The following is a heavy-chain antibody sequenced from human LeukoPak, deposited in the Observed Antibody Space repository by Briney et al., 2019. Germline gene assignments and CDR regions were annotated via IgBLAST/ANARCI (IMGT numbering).Heavy chain of an antibody. V-gene: IGHV1-69*04. D-gene: IGHD6-19*01. CDR3: ARVDRSYSSGWYVY. CDR1: GGTFSSYA. J-gene: IGHJ4*02. Sequence: SVKVSCKASGGTFSSYAISWVRQAPGQGLEWMGRIIPILGIANYAQKFQGRVTITADKSTSTAYMELSSLRSEDTAVYYCARVDRSYSSGWYVYWGQGTLVTVSS. CDR2: IIPILGIA.